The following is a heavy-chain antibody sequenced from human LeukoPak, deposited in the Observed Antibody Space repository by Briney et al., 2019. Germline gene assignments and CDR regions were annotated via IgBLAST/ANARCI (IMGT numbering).Heavy chain of an antibody. CDR3: ATSKWELRAFDY. Sequence: ASVKVSCKVSGYTLTELSMHWVRQAPGKGLEWMGGFDPEDGETIYAQKFQGRLTMTEDTSTDTAYMELSSLRSEDTAVYYCATSKWELRAFDYWGQGTLVTVSS. V-gene: IGHV1-24*01. CDR2: FDPEDGET. CDR1: GYTLTELS. J-gene: IGHJ4*02. D-gene: IGHD1-26*01.